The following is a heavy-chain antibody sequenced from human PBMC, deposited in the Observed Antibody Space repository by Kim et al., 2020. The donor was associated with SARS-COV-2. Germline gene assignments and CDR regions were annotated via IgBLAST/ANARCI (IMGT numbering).Heavy chain of an antibody. CDR3: AKDLFNYDILTDYYNTYYCYGMDV. CDR2: ISGNGGST. D-gene: IGHD3-9*01. Sequence: GGSLRLSCAASGFTFSSFAMSWVRQAPGKGLEWVSVISGNGGSTYYADSVKGRFTISRDNSKNTLYLQMNSLRAEDTAVYYCAKDLFNYDILTDYYNTYYCYGMDVCGQGTTVTVSS. CDR1: GFTFSSFA. V-gene: IGHV3-23*01. J-gene: IGHJ6*02.